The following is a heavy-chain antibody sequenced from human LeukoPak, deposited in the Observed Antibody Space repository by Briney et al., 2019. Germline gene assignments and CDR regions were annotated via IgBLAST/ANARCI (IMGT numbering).Heavy chain of an antibody. CDR3: ARDMQRWAFDI. Sequence: GGSLRLSCAASGFTFSSYEMNWVRQAPGKGLEWVSYINSGGSTIYYADSVQGRFTFSRDNAKNPLYLQMDSLRAEDTAVYYCARDMQRWAFDIWGQGTMVTVSS. CDR1: GFTFSSYE. D-gene: IGHD6-25*01. V-gene: IGHV3-48*03. CDR2: INSGGSTI. J-gene: IGHJ3*02.